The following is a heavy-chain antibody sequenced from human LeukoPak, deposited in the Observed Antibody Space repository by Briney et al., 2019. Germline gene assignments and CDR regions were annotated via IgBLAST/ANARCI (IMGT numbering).Heavy chain of an antibody. CDR2: IIPIFGTA. D-gene: IGHD1-1*01. J-gene: IGHJ4*02. V-gene: IGHV1-69*13. CDR1: GGTFSSYA. Sequence: GASVTVSCKASGGTFSSYAISWVRQAPGQGLEWMGGIIPIFGTANYAQKFQGRVTITADESTSTAYMELSSLRSEDTAVYYCARDSRGTTGNYYFDYWGQGTLVTVSS. CDR3: ARDSRGTTGNYYFDY.